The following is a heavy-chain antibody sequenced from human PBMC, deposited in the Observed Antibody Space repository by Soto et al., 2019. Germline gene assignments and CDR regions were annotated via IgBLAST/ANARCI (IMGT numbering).Heavy chain of an antibody. Sequence: EVQLVESGGGLVKPGGSLRLSCAASGFTFSSYSMNWVRQAPGKGLEWVSSISSSSSDIYYADSVKGRFTISRDNAKNSLYLEMNSLRGEDTGVYYCSKARTLAEYFQHWGQGALVTVSS. CDR2: ISSSSSDI. J-gene: IGHJ1*01. CDR1: GFTFSSYS. D-gene: IGHD5-12*01. V-gene: IGHV3-21*01. CDR3: SKARTLAEYFQH.